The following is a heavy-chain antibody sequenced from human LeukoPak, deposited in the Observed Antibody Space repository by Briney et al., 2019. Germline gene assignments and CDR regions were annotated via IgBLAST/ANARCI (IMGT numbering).Heavy chain of an antibody. CDR2: IYHSGST. J-gene: IGHJ5*02. D-gene: IGHD6-13*01. CDR1: GGSISSGGYS. CDR3: ASSSYSSSWYSTGWFDP. V-gene: IGHV4-30-2*01. Sequence: PSQTLSLTCAVSGGSISSGGYSWSWTRQPPGKGLEWIGYIYHSGSTYYNPSLKSRVTISVDRSKNQFSLKLSSVTAADTAVYYCASSSYSSSWYSTGWFDPWGQGTLVTVSS.